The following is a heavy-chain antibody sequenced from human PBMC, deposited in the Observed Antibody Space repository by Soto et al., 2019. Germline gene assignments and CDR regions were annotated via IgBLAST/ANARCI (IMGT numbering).Heavy chain of an antibody. CDR3: ARGLRDFDWRLPFGY. CDR2: ISSSNRTI. J-gene: IGHJ4*02. V-gene: IGHV3-48*02. CDR1: GFTFRSYS. D-gene: IGHD3-9*01. Sequence: PGGSLRLSCAASGFTFRSYSMNWVRQAPGKGLEWVSYISSSNRTINYADSVKGRFIISRDNAKNSLYLQMHSLRDEDTAVYYCARGLRDFDWRLPFGYWGQGTLVTV.